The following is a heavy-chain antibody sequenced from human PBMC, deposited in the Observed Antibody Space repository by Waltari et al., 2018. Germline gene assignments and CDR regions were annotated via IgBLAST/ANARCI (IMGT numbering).Heavy chain of an antibody. V-gene: IGHV4-39*07. CDR1: GGSISSSSYY. D-gene: IGHD6-13*01. CDR3: AREHSSSWYDY. CDR2: IYYSGST. J-gene: IGHJ4*02. Sequence: QLQLQELGPGLVKPSETLSLTCTVSGGSISSSSYYWGWIRQPPGKGLEWIGSIYYSGSTYYNPSLKSRVTISVDTSKNQFSLKLSSVTAADTAVYYCAREHSSSWYDYWGQGTLVTVSS.